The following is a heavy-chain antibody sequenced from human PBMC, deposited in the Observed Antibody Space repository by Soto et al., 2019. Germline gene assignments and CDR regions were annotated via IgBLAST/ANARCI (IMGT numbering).Heavy chain of an antibody. Sequence: GGSLRLSCAASGFTFSSYSMNWVRQAPGKGLEWVSSISSSSSYIYYADSVKGRFTISRDNAKNSLYLQMNSLRAEDTAFYFCARATQSYYDTSGYYSYVHWGQGAQVTVSS. CDR1: GFTFSSYS. CDR2: ISSSSSYI. J-gene: IGHJ4*02. CDR3: ARATQSYYDTSGYYSYVH. V-gene: IGHV3-21*04. D-gene: IGHD3-22*01.